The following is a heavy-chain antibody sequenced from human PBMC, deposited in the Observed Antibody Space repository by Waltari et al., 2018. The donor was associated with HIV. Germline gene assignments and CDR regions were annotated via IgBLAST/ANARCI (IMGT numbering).Heavy chain of an antibody. V-gene: IGHV1-2*06. D-gene: IGHD3-16*01. CDR1: GDRFTNYF. J-gene: IGHJ4*02. CDR2: TTPGTGDP. Sequence: LVQSASQVRAPGASVILSCKASGDRFTNYFLYWLRQAPGQGLEWIGPTTPGTGDPTYCQTFHTRVTMTRDTSPASTYMELTRLIASDTATYCCARGEDVSLTHLPPGFRLEVWGKGSLVSVSS. CDR3: ARGEDVSLTHLPPGFRLEV.